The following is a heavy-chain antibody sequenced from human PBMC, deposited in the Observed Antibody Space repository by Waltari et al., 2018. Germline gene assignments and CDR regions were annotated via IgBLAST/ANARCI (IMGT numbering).Heavy chain of an antibody. J-gene: IGHJ4*02. CDR3: TTARMAAAGPDY. D-gene: IGHD6-13*01. CDR2: IKSETEGGTT. V-gene: IGHV3-15*01. CDR1: VFTFSNAW. Sequence: EVQPVESGVGSVKPGGSLRLSCAASVFTFSNAWMSWVRQAPGKGLVCVGRIKSETEGGTTDCAAHVKGRFTIERDESKNTQYLQMDSRRAEDTAVYYCTTARMAAAGPDYWGQGTLVTVSS.